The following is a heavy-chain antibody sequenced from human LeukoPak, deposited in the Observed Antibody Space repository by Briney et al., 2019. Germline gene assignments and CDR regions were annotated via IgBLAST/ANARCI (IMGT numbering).Heavy chain of an antibody. J-gene: IGHJ4*02. CDR2: IYSGGTT. Sequence: GGSLRLSCAASGFTVSSNYMSWVRQAPGKGLEWVSVIYSGGTTYYADSVKGRFTISRDNSKSTLHLQMNSLRAEDTAVYHCARDQYSYAHAAHWGQGTLVTVSS. CDR3: ARDQYSYAHAAH. CDR1: GFTVSSNY. D-gene: IGHD5-18*01. V-gene: IGHV3-66*01.